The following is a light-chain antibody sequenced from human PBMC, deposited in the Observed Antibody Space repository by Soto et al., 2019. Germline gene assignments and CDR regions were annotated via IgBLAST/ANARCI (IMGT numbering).Light chain of an antibody. Sequence: EIVMTQSPATLSVSPGDTAILSCRASKSVSNNLAWYQQKPGQAPRLLIYGASTRATGIPVRFSGSGSGTEFTLSISSLQSEDFAIYFCQQYNNWPPLTFGGGTKVEIK. V-gene: IGKV3-15*01. CDR2: GAS. CDR3: QQYNNWPPLT. CDR1: KSVSNN. J-gene: IGKJ4*01.